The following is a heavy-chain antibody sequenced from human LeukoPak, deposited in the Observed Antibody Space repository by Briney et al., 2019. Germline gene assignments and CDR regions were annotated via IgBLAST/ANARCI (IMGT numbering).Heavy chain of an antibody. Sequence: SETLSLTCAVYGGSFSGYYWSWIRQPPGKGLEWIGEINHSGSTNYNPSLKSRVTISVDTSKNQFSLKLSSVTAADTAVYYCARGWRSPPCYCSSTSCYNRYSGSYHDYWGQGTLVTVSS. V-gene: IGHV4-34*01. CDR2: INHSGST. CDR1: GGSFSGYY. J-gene: IGHJ4*02. D-gene: IGHD2-2*02. CDR3: ARGWRSPPCYCSSTSCYNRYSGSYHDY.